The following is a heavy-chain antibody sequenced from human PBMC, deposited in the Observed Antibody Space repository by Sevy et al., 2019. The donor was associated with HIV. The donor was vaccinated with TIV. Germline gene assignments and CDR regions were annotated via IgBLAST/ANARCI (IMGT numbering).Heavy chain of an antibody. CDR1: GDTFTSYG. V-gene: IGHV1-18*01. D-gene: IGHD1-26*01. Sequence: ASVKVSCKASGDTFTSYGISWVRQAPGQGLEWMGWVTVYNGNPNYALKFQDRLILTTDTSTSTAYMELRSLRSDDPAVYYCARGPTSIVRGRTVYYGLDVWGQGTTVTVSS. J-gene: IGHJ6*02. CDR2: VTVYNGNP. CDR3: ARGPTSIVRGRTVYYGLDV.